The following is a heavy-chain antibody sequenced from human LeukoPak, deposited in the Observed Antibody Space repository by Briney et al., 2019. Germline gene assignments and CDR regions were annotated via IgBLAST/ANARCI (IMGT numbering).Heavy chain of an antibody. CDR2: IAGSGGVT. CDR3: AKDYPDYCSGGSCYGHDY. Sequence: PGGSLRLSCAASGFTFSSYALNWVRQAPGKGLEWVSLIAGSGGVTYYADSVKGRFTISRDNSKNTLYLQMNSLRAEDTAVYYCAKDYPDYCSGGSCYGHDYWGQGTLVTVAS. D-gene: IGHD2-15*01. V-gene: IGHV3-23*01. CDR1: GFTFSSYA. J-gene: IGHJ4*02.